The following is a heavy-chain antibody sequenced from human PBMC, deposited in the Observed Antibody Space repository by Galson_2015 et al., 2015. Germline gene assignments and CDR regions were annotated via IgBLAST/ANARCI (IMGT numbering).Heavy chain of an antibody. CDR1: GGSISSYY. CDR2: IYYSGST. V-gene: IGHV4-59*01. J-gene: IGHJ6*03. CDR3: AGGEGGSGSYYKLYYYYYYMDV. D-gene: IGHD3-10*01. Sequence: ETLSLTCTVSGGSISSYYWSWIRQPPGKGLEWIGYIYYSGSTNYNPSLKSRVTISVDTSRNQFSLKLSSVTAADTAVYYCAGGEGGSGSYYKLYYYYYYMDVWDKGTTVTVSS.